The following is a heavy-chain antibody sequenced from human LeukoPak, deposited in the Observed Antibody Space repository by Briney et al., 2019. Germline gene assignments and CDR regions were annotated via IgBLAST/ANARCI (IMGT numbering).Heavy chain of an antibody. CDR1: GGSFSGYY. J-gene: IGHJ4*02. CDR2: INHSGST. CDR3: AREVGVVIRYYFDY. D-gene: IGHD3-3*01. Sequence: SETLSLTCAVYGGSFSGYYWSWIRQPPGKGLEWIGEINHSGSTNYNPSLKSRVTISVDTSKNQFSLKLSSVTAADTAVYYCAREVGVVIRYYFDYWGQGTLVTVSS. V-gene: IGHV4-34*01.